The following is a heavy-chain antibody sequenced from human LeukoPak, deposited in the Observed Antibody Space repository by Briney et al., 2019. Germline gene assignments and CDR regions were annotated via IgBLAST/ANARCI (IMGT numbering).Heavy chain of an antibody. V-gene: IGHV3-23*01. J-gene: IGHJ6*03. D-gene: IGHD3-22*01. CDR1: GFTFSSHW. Sequence: PGGSLRLSCVVSGFTFSSHWMSWVRQAPGKGLEWVSAISGSGGSTYYADSVKGRFTISRDNSKNTLYLQMNSLRAEDTAVYYCAKDLGSGYYYYYYYYMDVWGKGTTVTVSS. CDR2: ISGSGGST. CDR3: AKDLGSGYYYYYYYYMDV.